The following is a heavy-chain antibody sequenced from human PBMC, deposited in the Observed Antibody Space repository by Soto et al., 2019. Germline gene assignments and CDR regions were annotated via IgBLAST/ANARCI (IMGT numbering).Heavy chain of an antibody. CDR3: AGGRGGGDGGDSFDY. V-gene: IGHV3-9*01. Sequence: EVQLVESGGGLVQPGRSLRLSCAASGFTYDDYDMHWVRQAPGKGLEWVSAISWNSGRTAYADSVKGRFTISRDNAKNSLYLQMNSLRAEDTALYHCAGGRGGGDGGDSFDYWGQGTLVTVSS. J-gene: IGHJ4*02. CDR1: GFTYDDYD. CDR2: ISWNSGRT. D-gene: IGHD3-16*01.